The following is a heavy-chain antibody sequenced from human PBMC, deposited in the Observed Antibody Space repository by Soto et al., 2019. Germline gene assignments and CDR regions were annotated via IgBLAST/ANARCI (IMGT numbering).Heavy chain of an antibody. CDR2: ISPYNGNT. D-gene: IGHD5-18*01. V-gene: IGHV1-18*01. CDR3: ARGVDTTMCNSGDYFDY. CDR1: GYTFVSYG. Sequence: ASVKVSCKASGYTFVSYGISWVRQAPGQGLEWMGWISPYNGNTNYAQKFQGRVTMTTDTSTSTAYMELRSLRSEDTAVYYCARGVDTTMCNSGDYFDYWGQGTLVTVSS. J-gene: IGHJ4*02.